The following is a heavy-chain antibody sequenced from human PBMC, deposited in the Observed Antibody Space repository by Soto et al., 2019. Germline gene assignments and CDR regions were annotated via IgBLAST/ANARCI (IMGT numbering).Heavy chain of an antibody. CDR1: GFTFSNYD. J-gene: IGHJ6*02. V-gene: IGHV3-13*01. CDR2: IGTAGDS. D-gene: IGHD3-22*01. Sequence: EVQLVESGGGLVQPGGTLRLSCAASGFTFSNYDMHWVRQATGKGLEWVSGIGTAGDSYYPGSVKGRFTISRENAKNSLYLHMNSLRAGDTAVYYCARGGGDSSGYYYDPLNYYYGMDVWGQGPTVTVSS. CDR3: ARGGGDSSGYYYDPLNYYYGMDV.